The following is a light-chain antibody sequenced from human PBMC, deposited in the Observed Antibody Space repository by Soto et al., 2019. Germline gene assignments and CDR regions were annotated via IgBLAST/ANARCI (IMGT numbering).Light chain of an antibody. J-gene: IGKJ1*01. V-gene: IGKV1-17*01. Sequence: DIQMTQSPASLSASVGDSVTITCRASQTIRNDLGWYQQKPGRAPKRLIFATSIVHSGVPSLFRGSGSGTEFTLTINSLQPEDFAAYYCLQHYTYPWTFGQGTKVEIK. CDR2: ATS. CDR1: QTIRND. CDR3: LQHYTYPWT.